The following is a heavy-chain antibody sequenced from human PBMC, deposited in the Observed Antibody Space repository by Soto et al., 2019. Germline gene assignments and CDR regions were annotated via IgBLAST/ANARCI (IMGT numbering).Heavy chain of an antibody. V-gene: IGHV1-8*01. J-gene: IGHJ6*02. CDR2: MNPNSGNT. Sequence: ASVKVSCNASGYTFTSYDINWVRQATGQGLEWMGWMNPNSGNTGYAQKFQGRVTMTRNTSISTAYMELSSLRSEDTAVYYCARDLGVRGVIIGPDYYYGMDVWGQGTTVTVSS. D-gene: IGHD3-10*01. CDR1: GYTFTSYD. CDR3: ARDLGVRGVIIGPDYYYGMDV.